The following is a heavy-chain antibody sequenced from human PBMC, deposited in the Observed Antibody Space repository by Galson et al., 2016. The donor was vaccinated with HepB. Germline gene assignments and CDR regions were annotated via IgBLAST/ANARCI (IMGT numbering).Heavy chain of an antibody. Sequence: QSGAEVKRPWTSVKVSCKTSGYTFSDYGLFWVRQAPGQGLGWMGWISPYNGDTKAAQNFQGRVTMTTDTSTGTAYMELRRLRSDDTAIYFCARGGHRSGSPPSYSTPLFDYWGQGTLVTVSS. V-gene: IGHV1-18*01. CDR3: ARGGHRSGSPPSYSTPLFDY. J-gene: IGHJ4*02. CDR2: ISPYNGDT. CDR1: GYTFSDYG. D-gene: IGHD3-22*01.